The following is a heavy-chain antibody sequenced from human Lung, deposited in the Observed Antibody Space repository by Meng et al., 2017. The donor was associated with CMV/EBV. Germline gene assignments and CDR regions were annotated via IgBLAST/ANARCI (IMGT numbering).Heavy chain of an antibody. CDR1: GFTFDDYD. J-gene: IGHJ4*02. CDR3: ARGYYESRRGIDY. V-gene: IGHV3-20*01. D-gene: IGHD3-22*01. CDR2: INWNGGST. Sequence: LSLTCAASGFTFDDYDMSWVRQAPGKGLEWVSGINWNGGSTGYADSVKGRFTISRDNAKNSLYLQMNSLRAEDTALYHCARGYYESRRGIDYWGQGTLVTVSS.